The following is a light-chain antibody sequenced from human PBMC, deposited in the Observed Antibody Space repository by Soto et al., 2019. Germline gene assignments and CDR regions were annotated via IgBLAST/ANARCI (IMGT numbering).Light chain of an antibody. CDR3: LQTYSIPWT. CDR2: AAS. CDR1: QGISNS. Sequence: DSQMTQSPSSLSASAGDRVTITCRASQGISNSLNWYQQKPGKAPNLLIYAASNLKSGVPSRFSGSGSGTDFILTISSLQPEDFATYYCLQTYSIPWTFGQGSKVAIK. V-gene: IGKV1-39*01. J-gene: IGKJ1*01.